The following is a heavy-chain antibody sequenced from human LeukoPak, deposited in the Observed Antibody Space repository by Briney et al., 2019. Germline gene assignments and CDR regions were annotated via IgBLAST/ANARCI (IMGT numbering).Heavy chain of an antibody. D-gene: IGHD4-17*01. CDR3: ARGPAGYGDYVEYFDY. Sequence: GGSLRLSCAASGFTFSSYSMNWVRQAPGKGLEWVSYISSSSSTIYYADSVKGRFTISRDNAKNSLYLQMNSLRAEDTAVYYCARGPAGYGDYVEYFDYWGQGTLVTVSS. V-gene: IGHV3-48*01. CDR1: GFTFSSYS. CDR2: ISSSSSTI. J-gene: IGHJ4*02.